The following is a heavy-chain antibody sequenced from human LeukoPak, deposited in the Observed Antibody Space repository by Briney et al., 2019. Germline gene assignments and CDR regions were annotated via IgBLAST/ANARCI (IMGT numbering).Heavy chain of an antibody. J-gene: IGHJ3*02. CDR1: GGSISSGGYY. CDR3: ARVVTDAFDI. CDR2: IYYSGST. Sequence: SETLSLTCTVSGGSISSGGYYWSWIRQHPGKGLEWIGYIYYSGSTYYNPSLKSRVTISVDTSKNQFSLKLSSVTAADTAVYYCARVVTDAFDIWGQGTMVTVSS. V-gene: IGHV4-31*03. D-gene: IGHD2-21*02.